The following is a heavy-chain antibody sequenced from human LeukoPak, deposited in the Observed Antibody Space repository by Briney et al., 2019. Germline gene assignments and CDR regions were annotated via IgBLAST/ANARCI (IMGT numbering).Heavy chain of an antibody. CDR2: ISAYNGNT. J-gene: IGHJ6*02. CDR3: ASGYCSGGSCYGYYYYGMDV. V-gene: IGHV1-18*01. Sequence: ASVKVSRKASVYTFPSYGISWVRQPPGQGRAWMGWISAYNGNTNYAQKLQGRVTMTTDTSTSTAYMELRSLRSDDTAVYYCASGYCSGGSCYGYYYYGMDVWGQGTTVTVSS. D-gene: IGHD2-15*01. CDR1: VYTFPSYG.